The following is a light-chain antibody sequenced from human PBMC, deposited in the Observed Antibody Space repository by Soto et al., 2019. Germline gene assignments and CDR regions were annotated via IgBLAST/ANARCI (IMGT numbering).Light chain of an antibody. V-gene: IGKV3-20*01. CDR1: QSVSRNY. J-gene: IGKJ1*01. Sequence: EILFTQSPGTLSLSPGERATLSCRASQSVSRNYLAWYQQKPGQAPRLLMYGASNRATGIPDRFRGSGSGTDFSLIISRLEPEDFAVYYCQQYGSSRTFGQGTKVDIK. CDR3: QQYGSSRT. CDR2: GAS.